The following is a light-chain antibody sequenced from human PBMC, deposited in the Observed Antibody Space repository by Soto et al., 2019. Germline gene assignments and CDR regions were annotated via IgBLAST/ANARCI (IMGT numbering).Light chain of an antibody. V-gene: IGLV1-51*01. CDR1: SSNIGNNY. CDR2: DNN. CDR3: ATWDGSLPGEV. J-gene: IGLJ2*01. Sequence: QAVVTQSPSVSAAPGQTVTISCSGSSSNIGNNYVSWYQQLPGTAPKLLIYDNNKRPSGIPDRFSGSKSGTSGTLDITGLQTGDEADYYCATWDGSLPGEVFGGGTKVTVL.